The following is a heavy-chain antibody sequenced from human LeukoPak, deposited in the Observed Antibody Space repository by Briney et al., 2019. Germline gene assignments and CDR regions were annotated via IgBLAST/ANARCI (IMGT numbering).Heavy chain of an antibody. CDR2: IYHSGST. V-gene: IGHV4-38-2*02. CDR1: GYSISSGYY. CDR3: ARESSSEFDY. D-gene: IGHD6-6*01. J-gene: IGHJ4*02. Sequence: KPSETLSLTCTVPGYSISSGYYWGWIRQPPGKGLEWIGSIYHSGSTYYNPSLKSRVTISVDTSKNHFSLKLSSVTAADTAVYHCARESSSEFDYWGQGTLVTVSS.